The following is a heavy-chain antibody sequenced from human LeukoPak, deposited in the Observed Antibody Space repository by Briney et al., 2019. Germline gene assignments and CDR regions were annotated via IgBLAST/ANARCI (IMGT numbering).Heavy chain of an antibody. CDR3: ARFDSSRHFDY. D-gene: IGHD3-22*01. CDR1: GGSLSGYY. CDR2: INHSGST. Sequence: SETLSLTCAVYGGSLSGYYWSWIRQPPGKGLEWIGEINHSGSTNYNPSLKSRVTISVDTSKNQFSLKLSSVTAADTAVYYCARFDSSRHFDYWGQGTLVTVSS. J-gene: IGHJ4*02. V-gene: IGHV4-34*01.